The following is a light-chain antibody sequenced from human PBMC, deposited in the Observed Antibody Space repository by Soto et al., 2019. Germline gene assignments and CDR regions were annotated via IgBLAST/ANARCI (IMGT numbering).Light chain of an antibody. CDR1: SSNIGAGYE. CDR2: GNT. V-gene: IGLV1-40*01. Sequence: QAVVTQPPSVSGAPGQRVTISCTGSSSNIGAGYEVHWYQHLPGKAPKLLIYGNTNRPSGVPDRFSGSKSGTSASLAITGLQAEDEADYYCQSYDSSLSAYYVFGGGTKVTVL. CDR3: QSYDSSLSAYYV. J-gene: IGLJ1*01.